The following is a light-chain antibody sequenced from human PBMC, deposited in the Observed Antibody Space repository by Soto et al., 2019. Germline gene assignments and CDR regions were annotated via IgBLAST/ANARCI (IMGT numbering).Light chain of an antibody. CDR3: QFYDSSLSGSVV. CDR2: GNS. J-gene: IGLJ2*01. Sequence: QSVLTQPPSVSGAPGQRVTISCTGSSSNIGAGYDVHWYQQLPGTAPKLLIHGNSNRPSGVPDRFAGSKSGTSASLAITGLQAEDEADYYCQFYDSSLSGSVVFGGGTKLTVL. V-gene: IGLV1-40*01. CDR1: SSNIGAGYD.